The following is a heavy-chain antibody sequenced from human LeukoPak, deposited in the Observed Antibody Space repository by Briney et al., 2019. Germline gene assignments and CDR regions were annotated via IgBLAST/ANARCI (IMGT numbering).Heavy chain of an antibody. CDR1: GFTFSSYA. V-gene: IGHV3-23*01. D-gene: IGHD5-18*01. Sequence: GGSLRLSCAASGFTFSSYAMSWVRQAPGKGLEWVSAISGSGGSTYYADSVRGRFTISRDNSKNTLYLQMNSLRAEDTAVYYCAKNWIQLWSFNAFDIWGQGTMVTVSS. CDR2: ISGSGGST. CDR3: AKNWIQLWSFNAFDI. J-gene: IGHJ3*02.